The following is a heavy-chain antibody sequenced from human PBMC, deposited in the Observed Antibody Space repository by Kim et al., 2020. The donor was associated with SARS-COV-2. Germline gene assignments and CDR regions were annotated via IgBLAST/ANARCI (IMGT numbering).Heavy chain of an antibody. J-gene: IGHJ4*02. CDR3: ARPMTTAYYTMHY. D-gene: IGHD3-9*01. Sequence: KYAPKFQVRVTITRDTSASTVYMELSSLTSEDAAVYYCARPMTTAYYTMHYWGQGTLVTVSS. V-gene: IGHV1-3*01.